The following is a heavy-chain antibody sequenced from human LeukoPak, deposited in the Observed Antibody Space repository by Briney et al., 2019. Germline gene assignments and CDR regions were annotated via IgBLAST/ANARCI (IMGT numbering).Heavy chain of an antibody. V-gene: IGHV3-7*04. J-gene: IGHJ4*02. D-gene: IGHD3-22*01. CDR2: IKQDGTEK. CDR1: GFTFSMYW. CDR3: ARGGVYDSISYKYYCDN. Sequence: QPGGSLRLSCAASGFTFSMYWGSWVRQAPGKGLEWVANIKQDGTEKYYVDSVKGRFTISRDNAKNSLYLQMSGLRAEDTAVYYCARGGVYDSISYKYYCDNWGQGTLVTVSS.